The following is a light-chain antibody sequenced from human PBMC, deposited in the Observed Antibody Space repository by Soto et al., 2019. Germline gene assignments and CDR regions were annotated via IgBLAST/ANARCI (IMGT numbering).Light chain of an antibody. CDR3: QQSSITPLT. CDR2: GTC. V-gene: IGKV1-39*01. Sequence: DIQMTQSPSSLSASVGDRVTITCRSSQTIDNYMNWYVQRPGKVPELLIYGTCILQSGVPSRFSGSGSGTDFTLTINSLQPEDFATYYCQQSSITPLTFGGGTKVEIK. CDR1: QTIDNY. J-gene: IGKJ4*01.